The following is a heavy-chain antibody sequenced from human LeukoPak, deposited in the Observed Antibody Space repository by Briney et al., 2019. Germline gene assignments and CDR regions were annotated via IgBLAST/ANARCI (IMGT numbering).Heavy chain of an antibody. CDR2: ISASGGGT. Sequence: GGSLRLSCADSGFTFSSYAMTWVRQAPGKGLEWVSTISASGGGTYYADSVKGRFAISRDNSKNTVYLQMNSLGAEDTAVYYCAEGLVRFDCWGQGTLVTVSS. CDR1: GFTFSSYA. CDR3: AEGLVRFDC. J-gene: IGHJ4*02. V-gene: IGHV3-23*01.